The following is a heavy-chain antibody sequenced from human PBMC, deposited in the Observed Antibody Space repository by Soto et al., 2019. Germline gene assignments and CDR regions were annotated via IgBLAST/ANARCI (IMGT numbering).Heavy chain of an antibody. Sequence: QVQLVQSGTEVKKPGASVNVSCKAFGYTFTSYGFSWVRQVPGQGLEWLGWISAFNGDTQYAQTMKGRLTVTTDTSTTTDHMELRGLPPADTAVYYCAREAGWQRMVPYDWGQGTLVTVS. D-gene: IGHD6-25*01. V-gene: IGHV1-18*04. CDR3: AREAGWQRMVPYD. CDR1: GYTFTSYG. CDR2: ISAFNGDT. J-gene: IGHJ4*02.